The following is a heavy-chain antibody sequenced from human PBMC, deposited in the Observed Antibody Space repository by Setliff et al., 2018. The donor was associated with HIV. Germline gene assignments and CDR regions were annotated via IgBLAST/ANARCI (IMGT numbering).Heavy chain of an antibody. CDR3: ARVARYSYGSFES. CDR2: INHSGST. D-gene: IGHD5-18*01. CDR1: GGSSSGYY. Sequence: SETLSLTCAVYGGSSSGYYWSWIRQPPGKGLEWIGEINHSGSTNYNPSLKSRLTISVDTSKNQFSLKLSSVTAADTAVYYCARVARYSYGSFESWGQGTLVTVSS. J-gene: IGHJ4*02. V-gene: IGHV4-34*01.